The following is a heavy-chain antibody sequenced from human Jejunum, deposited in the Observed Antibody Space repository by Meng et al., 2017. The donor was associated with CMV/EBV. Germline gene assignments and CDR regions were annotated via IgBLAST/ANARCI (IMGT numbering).Heavy chain of an antibody. CDR3: AKGDSVTHYFDY. V-gene: IGHV3-43D*03. CDR1: GFTFDDYA. CDR2: ISWDGGST. J-gene: IGHJ4*02. D-gene: IGHD4-11*01. Sequence: AASGFTFDDYAMHWVRQAPGKGLEWVSLISWDGGSTYYADSVKGRFTISRDNSKNSLYLQMNSLRAEDTALYYCAKGDSVTHYFDYWGQGTLVTVSS.